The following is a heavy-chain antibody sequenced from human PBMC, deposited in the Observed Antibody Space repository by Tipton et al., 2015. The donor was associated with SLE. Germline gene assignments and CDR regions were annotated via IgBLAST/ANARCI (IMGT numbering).Heavy chain of an antibody. CDR3: ARMGLCTTTTCNEGAFDV. J-gene: IGHJ3*01. V-gene: IGHV4-59*01. Sequence: TLSLTCTVSGVSISYYYWSWIRQPPGKGLEWIGYIYYTGNTNYNPSLKSRVTMSVDTSKSQFSLKLTFVSAADTAIYYCARMGLCTTTTCNEGAFDVWGQGSMVTVSS. CDR2: IYYTGNT. D-gene: IGHD2-2*01. CDR1: GVSISYYY.